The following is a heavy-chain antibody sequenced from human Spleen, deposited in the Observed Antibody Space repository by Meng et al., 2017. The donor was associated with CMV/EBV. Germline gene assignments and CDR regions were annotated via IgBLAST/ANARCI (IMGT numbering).Heavy chain of an antibody. CDR3: ARGQEHTSSWYTYWYFDL. J-gene: IGHJ2*01. CDR1: GGSFSGYY. Sequence: SETLSLTCAVYGGSFSGYYWTWIRQPPGKGLEWIGEINHSGSTNYNPSLKSRVTISVDTSKNQFSLKLTSMTAADTAVNYCARGQEHTSSWYTYWYFDLWGRGTLVTVSS. V-gene: IGHV4-34*01. D-gene: IGHD6-13*01. CDR2: INHSGST.